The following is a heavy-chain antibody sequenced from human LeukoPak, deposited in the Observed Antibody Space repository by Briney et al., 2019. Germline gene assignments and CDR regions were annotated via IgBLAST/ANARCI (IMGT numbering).Heavy chain of an antibody. CDR1: GFTFSSYW. CDR2: LNQDGTER. V-gene: IGHV3-7*05. J-gene: IGHJ6*02. Sequence: GGSLRLSCAASGFTFSSYWMSWVRQAPGKGLEWVANLNQDGTERYYVDSVKGRFTISRDNAKNSLYLQMNSLRAEDTAVYYCAREGDCSGGSCYSTTNFGMDVWGQGTTVTVSS. D-gene: IGHD2-15*01. CDR3: AREGDCSGGSCYSTTNFGMDV.